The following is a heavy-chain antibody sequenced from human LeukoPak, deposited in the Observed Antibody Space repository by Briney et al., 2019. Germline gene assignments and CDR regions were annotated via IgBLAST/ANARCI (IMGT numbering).Heavy chain of an antibody. Sequence: PGGSLRLSCAASGFTFSNYAMNWVRQAPGKGLEWVSYISSSSTTYYADSVKGRFTISRDNAKSSLYLQMNSLRDEDTAVYYCAREAPYYYDSSGYFAFDYWGQGTLVTVSS. V-gene: IGHV3-69-1*01. CDR3: AREAPYYYDSSGYFAFDY. D-gene: IGHD3-22*01. J-gene: IGHJ4*02. CDR2: ISSSSTT. CDR1: GFTFSNYA.